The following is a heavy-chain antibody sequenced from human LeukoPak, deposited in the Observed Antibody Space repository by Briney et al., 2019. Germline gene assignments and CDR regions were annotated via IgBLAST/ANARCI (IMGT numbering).Heavy chain of an antibody. J-gene: IGHJ4*02. D-gene: IGHD6-6*01. V-gene: IGHV1-18*01. CDR3: AGDRSTSSL. CDR1: GYTFTNYG. CDR2: ISAYNGNT. Sequence: GASVKVSCKASGYTFTNYGISWVRQAPGQGLEWMGWISAYNGNTDYAQKFQGRVNMTIDTSTSTAYMELRSLISDDTAVYYCAGDRSTSSLWGQGTLVTVSS.